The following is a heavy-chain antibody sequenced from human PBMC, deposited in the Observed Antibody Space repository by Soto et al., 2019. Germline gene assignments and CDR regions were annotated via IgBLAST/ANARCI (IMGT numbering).Heavy chain of an antibody. J-gene: IGHJ5*02. V-gene: IGHV5-10-1*01. D-gene: IGHD2-15*01. CDR2: IDPSDSYT. CDR1: GYSFTSYW. CDR3: ARDGSCRDGYTVGCNWFDP. Sequence: GESLKISCKGSGYSFTSYWISWVRQMPGKGLEWMGRIDPSDSYTNYSPSFQGHVTISRDNSKNTLYLQMNSLRAEDTAVYYCARDGSCRDGYTVGCNWFDPWGQGTLVTVSS.